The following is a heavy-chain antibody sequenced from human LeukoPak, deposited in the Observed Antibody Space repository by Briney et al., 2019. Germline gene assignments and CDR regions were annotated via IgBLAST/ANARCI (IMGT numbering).Heavy chain of an antibody. D-gene: IGHD4-23*01. J-gene: IGHJ5*01. CDR2: IYYSGST. CDR3: ARYGGSNWFDS. Sequence: PSETLSLTCTVSGGSISSSSYYWGWIRQPPGKGLEWIGSIYYSGSTYYNPSLKSRVTISVDTSKNQFSLKLSSVTAADTAMYYCARYGGSNWFDSWGQGTLVTVSS. V-gene: IGHV4-39*07. CDR1: GGSISSSSYY.